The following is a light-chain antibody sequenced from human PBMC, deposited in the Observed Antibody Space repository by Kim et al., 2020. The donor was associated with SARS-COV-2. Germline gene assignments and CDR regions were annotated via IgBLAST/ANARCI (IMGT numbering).Light chain of an antibody. CDR3: QQHATWPPALT. CDR2: DAS. V-gene: IGKV3-11*01. J-gene: IGKJ4*01. Sequence: PGERATLACRASQSINIDVAWDQQKPGRAPRLLIYDASKRVSGVPARFSGSGSGIDFARTINGLEPEDFAVYYCQQHATWPPALTFGGGTKVDIK. CDR1: QSINID.